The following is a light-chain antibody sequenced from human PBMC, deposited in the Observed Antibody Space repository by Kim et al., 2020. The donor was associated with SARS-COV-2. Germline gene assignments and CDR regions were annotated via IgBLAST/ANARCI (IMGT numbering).Light chain of an antibody. CDR2: DAS. J-gene: IGKJ5*01. CDR1: QGVRSH. CDR3: QQYDTYPIT. Sequence: ASVDDRVTITCRASQGVRSHLAWDQQKPGKAPRPLIYDASTLRGGVPSRFSGSGSGTEYTLTITGLQPEDFATYYCQQYDTYPITFGQGTRLEIK. V-gene: IGKV1-16*01.